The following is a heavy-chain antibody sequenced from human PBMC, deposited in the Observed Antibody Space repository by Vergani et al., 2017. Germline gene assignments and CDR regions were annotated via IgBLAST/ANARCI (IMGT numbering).Heavy chain of an antibody. V-gene: IGHV3-30*05. Sequence: VQLVESGGGLVKPGGSLRLSCAASGFTFSSYSMNWVRQAPGKGLEWVAVISYDGSNKYYADSVKGRFTISRDNSKNTLYLQMNSLRAEDTAVYYCARASNRYNEHYYYGMDVWGQGTTVTVSS. CDR3: ARASNRYNEHYYYGMDV. J-gene: IGHJ6*02. CDR1: GFTFSSYS. D-gene: IGHD5-24*01. CDR2: ISYDGSNK.